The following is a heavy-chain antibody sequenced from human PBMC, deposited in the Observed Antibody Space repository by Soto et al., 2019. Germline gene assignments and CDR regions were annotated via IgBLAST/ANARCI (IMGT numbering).Heavy chain of an antibody. J-gene: IGHJ5*02. Sequence: SETLSLTCTVSGGSINSDTTFWGWIRQPPGKGLEWVGSVYYLGTTYYHPSLRSRLSISIDTSKNQFSLELTSVTAADTAVYYCARHDRAPGDRNINWFDPWGQGTLVTVSS. V-gene: IGHV4-39*01. CDR1: GGSINSDTTF. D-gene: IGHD3-16*02. CDR2: VYYLGTT. CDR3: ARHDRAPGDRNINWFDP.